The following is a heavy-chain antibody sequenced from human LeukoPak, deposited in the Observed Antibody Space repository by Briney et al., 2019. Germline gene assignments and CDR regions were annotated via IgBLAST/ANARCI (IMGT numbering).Heavy chain of an antibody. CDR1: GFTFSSNA. J-gene: IGHJ4*02. V-gene: IGHV3-23*01. CDR2: ITGSGGIT. CDR3: AKPTSGTAPRPLDY. Sequence: GGSLRLSCAASGFTFSSNAMSWVRQAPGKGLEWVSAITGSGGITYYADSVKGRFTISRDNSRNTLFLQMNSLRPEDAAVYYCAKPTSGTAPRPLDYWGRGTLVTVSS. D-gene: IGHD1-26*01.